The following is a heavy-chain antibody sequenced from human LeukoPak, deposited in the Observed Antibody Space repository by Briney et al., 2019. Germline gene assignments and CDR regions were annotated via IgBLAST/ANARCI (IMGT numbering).Heavy chain of an antibody. D-gene: IGHD4-17*01. J-gene: IGHJ4*02. V-gene: IGHV3-33*01. CDR1: GFTFSSYG. CDR3: ARGYGEDFDY. Sequence: GGSLRLSCAASGFTFSSYGMHGVRQAPGKGLEWEALIWYDGSNKYYADSVKGRFTISRDNSKNTLYLQMSSLRAEDTAVYYCARGYGEDFDYWGQGTLVTVSS. CDR2: IWYDGSNK.